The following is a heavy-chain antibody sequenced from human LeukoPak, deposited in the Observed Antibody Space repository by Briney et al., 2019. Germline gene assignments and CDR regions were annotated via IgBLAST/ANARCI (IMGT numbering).Heavy chain of an antibody. J-gene: IGHJ5*02. CDR3: TRGAIYDSSGYRWFDP. CDR2: ITTSSSYI. V-gene: IGHV3-21*06. CDR1: GFSFSDYS. Sequence: GGSLRLSCAASGFSFSDYSMNWVRQAPGKGLEWVSCITTSSSYIYYADSVKGRFTISRDNAKNSLYLQMNSLRAEDTAVYYRTRGAIYDSSGYRWFDPWGQGTLVTVSS. D-gene: IGHD3-22*01.